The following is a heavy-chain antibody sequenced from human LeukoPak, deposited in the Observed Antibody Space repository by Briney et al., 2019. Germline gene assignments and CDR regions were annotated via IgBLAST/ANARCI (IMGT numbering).Heavy chain of an antibody. CDR1: GYTFTSYG. Sequence: ASVKVSCKASGYTFTSYGISWVRQAPGQGLEWMGWISAYNGNTNYAQKLQGRVTMTTDTSTSTAYMELRSLRPDDTAVYYCARDQVQLWLGDYWGQGTLVTVSS. V-gene: IGHV1-18*04. CDR3: ARDQVQLWLGDY. D-gene: IGHD5-18*01. CDR2: ISAYNGNT. J-gene: IGHJ4*02.